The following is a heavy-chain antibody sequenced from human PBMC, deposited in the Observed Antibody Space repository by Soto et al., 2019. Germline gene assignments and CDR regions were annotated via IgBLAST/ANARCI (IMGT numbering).Heavy chain of an antibody. CDR3: ARESRFLEWLSLNWFDP. J-gene: IGHJ5*02. Sequence: GGSLRLSCAASGFTVSSNYMSWVRQAPGKGLEWVSVIYSSSSTIYYADSVKGRFTISRDNAKNSLYLQMNSLRDEDTAVYYCARESRFLEWLSLNWFDPWGQGTLVTVSS. CDR2: IYSSSSTI. V-gene: IGHV3-48*02. D-gene: IGHD3-3*01. CDR1: GFTVSSNY.